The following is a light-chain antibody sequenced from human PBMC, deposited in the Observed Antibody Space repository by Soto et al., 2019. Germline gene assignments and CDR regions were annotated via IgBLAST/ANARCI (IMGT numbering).Light chain of an antibody. CDR3: QQYNNWRHSA. V-gene: IGKV3-15*01. Sequence: EVVMTQSPATLSVSPGERVTLSCRASQGVSRDLAWYQQKPGQAPRLLIYDASTGATGIPARFSGSGSGTEFTLTVGSLQSEDVAVYYCQQYNNWRHSAFGQGNKVELK. J-gene: IGKJ1*01. CDR1: QGVSRD. CDR2: DAS.